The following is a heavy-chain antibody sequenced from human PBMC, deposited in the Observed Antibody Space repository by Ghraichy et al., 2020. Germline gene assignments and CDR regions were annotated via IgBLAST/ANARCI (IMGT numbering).Heavy chain of an antibody. Sequence: GGSLRLSCAVSGFTFSSYSMNWVRQAPGKGLEWVSYISSSSSTIYYADSVKGRFTISRDNANNSLYLQMNSLRAEDTAVYYWARDAPYCSGGSCYLPDAFDIWGQGTMVTVSS. CDR3: ARDAPYCSGGSCYLPDAFDI. CDR1: GFTFSSYS. J-gene: IGHJ3*02. D-gene: IGHD2-15*01. CDR2: ISSSSSTI. V-gene: IGHV3-48*01.